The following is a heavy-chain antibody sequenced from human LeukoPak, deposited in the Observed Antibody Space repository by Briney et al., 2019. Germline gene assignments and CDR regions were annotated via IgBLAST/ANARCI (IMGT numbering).Heavy chain of an antibody. Sequence: GESLKISCKGSGYSFTSYWIGWVRQMPGKGLEWMGIIYPGDSDTRYSPSFQGQVTISADKSISTAYLQWSGLKASDTAMYYCARLDRSSSSLGGLDYWGQGTLVTVSS. D-gene: IGHD6-6*01. CDR3: ARLDRSSSSLGGLDY. J-gene: IGHJ4*02. CDR2: IYPGDSDT. CDR1: GYSFTSYW. V-gene: IGHV5-51*01.